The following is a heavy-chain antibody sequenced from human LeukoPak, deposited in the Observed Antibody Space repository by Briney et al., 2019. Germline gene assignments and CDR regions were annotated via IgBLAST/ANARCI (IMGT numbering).Heavy chain of an antibody. CDR1: GFTFSDYY. Sequence: PGGSLRLSCAASGFTFSDYYMSWIRQAPGKGLEWVSYISSSGSTIYYADSVKGRFTISRDNAKNSLYLQMNSLRAEDTAVYYCARDEYYDFWSGPTDYYYYYYMDVWGKGNTVTVSS. J-gene: IGHJ6*03. CDR2: ISSSGSTI. V-gene: IGHV3-11*01. D-gene: IGHD3-3*01. CDR3: ARDEYYDFWSGPTDYYYYYYMDV.